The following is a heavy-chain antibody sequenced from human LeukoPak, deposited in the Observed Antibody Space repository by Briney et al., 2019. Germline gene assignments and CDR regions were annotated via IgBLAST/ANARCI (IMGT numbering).Heavy chain of an antibody. Sequence: PSETPSLTCTVSGGSISSSSYYWGWIRQPPGKGLEWIGSIYYSGSTYYNPSLKSRVTISVDTSKNQFSLKLSSVTAADTAVYYCAGRNGYGDHGRYFDLWGRGTLVTVSS. CDR1: GGSISSSSYY. D-gene: IGHD4-17*01. V-gene: IGHV4-39*07. CDR2: IYYSGST. J-gene: IGHJ2*01. CDR3: AGRNGYGDHGRYFDL.